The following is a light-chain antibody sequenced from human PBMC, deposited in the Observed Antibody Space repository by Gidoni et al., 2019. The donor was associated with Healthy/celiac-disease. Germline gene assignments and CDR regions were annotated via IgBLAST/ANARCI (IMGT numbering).Light chain of an antibody. Sequence: DIQTTQSPSSVSASVGDRVTINCRASQGISSWLAWYQQKPGKAPKLLIYAASSLQSGVPSRFSGSGAGTYFTLTISRLQPEDFASYYCQHANSFPITFGQGTRLEIK. CDR1: QGISSW. CDR3: QHANSFPIT. V-gene: IGKV1-12*01. J-gene: IGKJ5*01. CDR2: AAS.